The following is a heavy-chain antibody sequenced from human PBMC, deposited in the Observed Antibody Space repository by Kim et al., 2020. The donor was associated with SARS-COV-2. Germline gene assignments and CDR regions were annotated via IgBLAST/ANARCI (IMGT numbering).Heavy chain of an antibody. D-gene: IGHD3-9*01. CDR2: INGRCGST. J-gene: IGHJ4*02. CDR3: AKGGLAVLRYFDWDDY. CDR1: GFTFSSYA. V-gene: IGHV3-23*01. Sequence: GGSLRLSCAASGFTFSSYAMIWGSQALERGREWVSAINGRCGSTYYADSVRGRFTISIDNSKNTLYLPINSLRAEDTAVYYCAKGGLAVLRYFDWDDYWGQGTLVTVSS.